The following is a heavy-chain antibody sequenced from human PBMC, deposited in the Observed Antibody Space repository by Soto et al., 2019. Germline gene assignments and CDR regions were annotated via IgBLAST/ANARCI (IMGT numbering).Heavy chain of an antibody. CDR2: IYYSGST. V-gene: IGHV4-30-4*01. D-gene: IGHD3-10*01. CDR3: ARFGSRNAFDI. CDR1: GGSISSGDYY. Sequence: LCRTGTVSGGSISSGDYYGSWIRQPPGKGLESIGYIYYSGSTYYNPSLKSRLTISIDTSKNQFSLKLNSVTAADTAVYYRARFGSRNAFDIWGQGTMVTVSS. J-gene: IGHJ3*02.